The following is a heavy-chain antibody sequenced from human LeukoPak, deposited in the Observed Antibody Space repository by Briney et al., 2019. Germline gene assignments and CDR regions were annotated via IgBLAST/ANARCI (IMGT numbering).Heavy chain of an antibody. CDR3: ARVQIGYSYGLFDY. CDR1: GGSVSSSSYY. D-gene: IGHD5-18*01. J-gene: IGHJ4*02. V-gene: IGHV4-39*07. CDR2: MYYSGST. Sequence: PSETLSLTCTVSGGSVSSSSYYWGWIRQPPGKGLEWIGSMYYSGSTYYNPSLKSRVSISADTSKSQFSLRLSSVTAADTAVYYCARVQIGYSYGLFDYWGQGTLVTVSS.